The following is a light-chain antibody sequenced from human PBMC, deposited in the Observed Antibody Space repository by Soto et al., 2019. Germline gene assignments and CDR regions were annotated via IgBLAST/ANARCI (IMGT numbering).Light chain of an antibody. CDR3: QHYYNWPQYT. CDR1: QNIDNK. V-gene: IGKV3-15*01. Sequence: EIVLTQSPVTLSVSPGERATLSCRTNQNIDNKLDWYQQKPGQTPRLLIFAASTRATDIPARFSGSGSGTEFTLTISSLQSDDFAVYYCQHYYNWPQYTFGQGTKLEIE. CDR2: AAS. J-gene: IGKJ2*01.